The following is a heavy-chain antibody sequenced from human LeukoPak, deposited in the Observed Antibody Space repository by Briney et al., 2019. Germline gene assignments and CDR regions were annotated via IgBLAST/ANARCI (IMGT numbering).Heavy chain of an antibody. CDR3: ASLDTAKQPLANH. J-gene: IGHJ5*02. D-gene: IGHD5-18*01. CDR1: GLTVSNHW. Sequence: LGGSLRLSCVASGLTVSNHWMSWVRQAPGKGLEWVANIREERGQEYYVDSVKGRFTISKNSAKNSLHLQMNTLRVEDAAMYYCASLDTAKQPLANHWGQGTLVTVSS. V-gene: IGHV3-7*03. CDR2: IREERGQE.